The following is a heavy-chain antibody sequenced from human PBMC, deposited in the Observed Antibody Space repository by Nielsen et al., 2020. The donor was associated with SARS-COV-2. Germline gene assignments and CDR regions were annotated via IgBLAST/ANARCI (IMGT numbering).Heavy chain of an antibody. J-gene: IGHJ6*02. CDR3: AGPYSSSSGYYYGMDV. V-gene: IGHV4-59*01. Sequence: SETLSLTCTVSGGSISSYYWSWIRQPPGKGLEWIGYTYYSGSTNYNPSLKSRVTISVDTSKNQFSLKLSSVTAADTAVYYCAGPYSSSSGYYYGMDVWGQGTTVTVSS. D-gene: IGHD6-6*01. CDR1: GGSISSYY. CDR2: TYYSGST.